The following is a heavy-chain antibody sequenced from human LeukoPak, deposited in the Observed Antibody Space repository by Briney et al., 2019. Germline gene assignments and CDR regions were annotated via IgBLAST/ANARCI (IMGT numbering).Heavy chain of an antibody. Sequence: ASVKVSCKASGYTFSGYYLHWVRQAPGQGLEWMGWINPNSGGANYAQNFQGRVTMTRDTSISTAYMELSRLRSDDTAVYYCARAMYYYDSSGEYYFDYWGQGTLVTVSS. CDR1: GYTFSGYY. D-gene: IGHD3-22*01. V-gene: IGHV1-2*02. J-gene: IGHJ4*02. CDR3: ARAMYYYDSSGEYYFDY. CDR2: INPNSGGA.